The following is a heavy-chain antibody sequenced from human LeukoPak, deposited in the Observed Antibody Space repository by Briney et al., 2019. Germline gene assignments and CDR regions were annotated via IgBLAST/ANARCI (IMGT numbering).Heavy chain of an antibody. D-gene: IGHD6-6*01. V-gene: IGHV1-69*05. Sequence: ASVKVSCKASGGTFSSYAISWVRQAPGQGLEWMGGIIPIFGTANYAQKFQGRVTITTDESTSTAYMELSSLRSEDTAVYYCARAGIAARYFDYWGQGTLVTVSS. CDR1: GGTFSSYA. J-gene: IGHJ4*02. CDR2: IIPIFGTA. CDR3: ARAGIAARYFDY.